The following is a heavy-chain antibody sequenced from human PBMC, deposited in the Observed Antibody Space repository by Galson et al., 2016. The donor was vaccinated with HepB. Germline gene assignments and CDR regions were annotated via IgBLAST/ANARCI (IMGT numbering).Heavy chain of an antibody. CDR2: ILYSGNT. J-gene: IGHJ4*02. CDR1: GGSIGSSYW. CDR3: ASPIHLWALEY. V-gene: IGHV4/OR15-8*02. Sequence: SETLSLTCDVSGGSIGSSYWWSWVRQPPGKALEWIGYILYSGNTNYNPSLWSRVTISLDTSRNQFSLNLRSVTAADTAVYYCASPIHLWALEYWGQGTLVTVSS. D-gene: IGHD5-18*01.